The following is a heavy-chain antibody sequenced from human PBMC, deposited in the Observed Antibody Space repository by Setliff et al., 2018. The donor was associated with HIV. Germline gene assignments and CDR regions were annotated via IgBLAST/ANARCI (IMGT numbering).Heavy chain of an antibody. CDR2: ISNTGDT. Sequence: SETLSLTCSVSGASVSGQFWSWIRQPPGKGLEWIGFISNTGDTKYNPSLKSRVTISLDTSNKQFSLKLSSVTAADTAVYYCARGVASTLAHSTYYYYYMDVWDKGTTVTVS. D-gene: IGHD2-15*01. V-gene: IGHV4-59*02. CDR3: ARGVASTLAHSTYYYYYMDV. CDR1: GASVSGQF. J-gene: IGHJ6*03.